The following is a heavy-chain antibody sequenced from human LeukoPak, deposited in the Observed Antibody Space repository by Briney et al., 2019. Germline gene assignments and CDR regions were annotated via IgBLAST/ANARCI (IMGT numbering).Heavy chain of an antibody. CDR1: GFTFDDYG. V-gene: IGHV3-20*04. J-gene: IGHJ4*02. CDR2: INWNGGST. CDR3: ARTSGSGTYSNFDY. D-gene: IGHD3-10*01. Sequence: GGSLRLSCAASGFTFDDYGMSWARQAPGKGLEWVSSINWNGGSTVYADSVKGRFTISRDNAKNSLFLQMNSLRAEDTALYYCARTSGSGTYSNFDYWGQGTLVTVSS.